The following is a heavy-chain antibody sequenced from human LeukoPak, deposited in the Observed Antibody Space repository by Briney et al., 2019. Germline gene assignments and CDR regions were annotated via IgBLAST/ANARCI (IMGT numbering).Heavy chain of an antibody. CDR3: ERDGIESSGWEGFDY. J-gene: IGHJ4*02. CDR2: ISSSSSYT. CDR1: GFTFRDYY. D-gene: IGHD6-19*01. Sequence: GGPLRLSRAASGFTFRDYYMSWIRQAPGKGPEWVSYISSSSSYTNYADSVKGRFNISRDNAKNSLYLQMNSLRAEDTAVYYCERDGIESSGWEGFDYWGQGTLVTVSS. V-gene: IGHV3-11*06.